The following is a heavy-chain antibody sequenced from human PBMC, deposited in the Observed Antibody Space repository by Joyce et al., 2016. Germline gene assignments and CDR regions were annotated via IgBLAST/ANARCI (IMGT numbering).Heavy chain of an antibody. CDR2: IMSKAYGGTT. Sequence: EVQLVESGGGLVQPGRSLRLSCTASGFTFGDYAMSWFRQGGGKGLEWVSFIMSKAYGGTTEYAASVKGRFTSSRDDSKSIAYLQMNSLKTEDTAVYYCARDGAYYDFWSGSAVFDYWGQGTLVTVSS. CDR1: GFTFGDYA. CDR3: ARDGAYYDFWSGSAVFDY. V-gene: IGHV3-49*03. D-gene: IGHD3-3*01. J-gene: IGHJ4*02.